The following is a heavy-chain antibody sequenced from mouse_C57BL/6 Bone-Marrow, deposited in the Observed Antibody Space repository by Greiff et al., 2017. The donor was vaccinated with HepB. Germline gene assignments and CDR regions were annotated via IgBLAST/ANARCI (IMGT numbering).Heavy chain of an antibody. Sequence: VKLMESGPELVKPGASVKMSCKASGYTFTDYNMHWVKQSHGKSLEWIGYINPNNGGTSYNQKFKGKATLTVNKSSSTAYMELRSLTSEDSAVYYCARRAIYYGNPYYYAMDYWGQGTSVTVSS. CDR2: INPNNGGT. V-gene: IGHV1-22*01. D-gene: IGHD2-1*01. CDR1: GYTFTDYN. CDR3: ARRAIYYGNPYYYAMDY. J-gene: IGHJ4*01.